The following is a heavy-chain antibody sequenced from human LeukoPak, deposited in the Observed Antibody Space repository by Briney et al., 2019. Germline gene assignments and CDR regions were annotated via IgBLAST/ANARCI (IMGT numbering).Heavy chain of an antibody. Sequence: SETLTLICTVSGGSMSSYYESWIRQTPGKGLEWIGYIYYSGSTNYNPSLRSRVTISVDTSKNRSSLKLSSVTAADTAVYYCARQTGDTRVIIEYTGQGKPVTVSS. D-gene: IGHD7-27*01. CDR1: GGSMSSYY. CDR2: IYYSGST. CDR3: ARQTGDTRVIIEY. V-gene: IGHV4-59*01. J-gene: IGHJ4*02.